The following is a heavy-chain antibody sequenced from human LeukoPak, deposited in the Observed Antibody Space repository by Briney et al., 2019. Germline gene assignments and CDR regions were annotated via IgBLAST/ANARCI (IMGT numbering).Heavy chain of an antibody. D-gene: IGHD3-10*01. J-gene: IGHJ6*02. CDR1: GYTFTGYY. CDR3: ARDMGRPSYGSVNHNLYFYYYYGMDV. Sequence: ASVKLSCKASGYTFTGYYMNWVRQAPGQGPEWMGWINPNSGDTSYAQRFQGRVTMTRDKSVSTAYMELKSLTSDDTAVYFCARDMGRPSYGSVNHNLYFYYYYGMDVWGQGTTVTVSS. V-gene: IGHV1-2*02. CDR2: INPNSGDT.